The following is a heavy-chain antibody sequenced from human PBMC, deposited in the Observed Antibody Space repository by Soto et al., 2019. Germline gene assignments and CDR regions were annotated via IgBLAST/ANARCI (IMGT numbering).Heavy chain of an antibody. Sequence: EPLSLTWSNACGPVAGFYCSMIRQPPGKRLEWIGYIFHSGSSYYTPSLKSRVTISVDTSKSPVYLRLTSVTAADTAVYYWARAPGLGVARIDYWGRGTLVTASS. CDR3: ARAPGLGVARIDY. CDR2: IFHSGSS. CDR1: CGPVAGFY. V-gene: IGHV4-59*02. J-gene: IGHJ4*02. D-gene: IGHD6-19*01.